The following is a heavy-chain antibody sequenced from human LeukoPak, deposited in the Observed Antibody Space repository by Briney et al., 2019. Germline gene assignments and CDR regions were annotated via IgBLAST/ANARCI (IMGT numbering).Heavy chain of an antibody. Sequence: GGSLRLSCAASGFTFSSYEMNWVRQAPGKGLEWVSYISSSGSIIYYADSVKGRFTISRDNAKNSLYLQMNSLRAEDTAVYYCAREDSSGWYVWFDPWGQGTLVTVSS. D-gene: IGHD6-19*01. V-gene: IGHV3-48*03. J-gene: IGHJ5*02. CDR3: AREDSSGWYVWFDP. CDR1: GFTFSSYE. CDR2: ISSSGSII.